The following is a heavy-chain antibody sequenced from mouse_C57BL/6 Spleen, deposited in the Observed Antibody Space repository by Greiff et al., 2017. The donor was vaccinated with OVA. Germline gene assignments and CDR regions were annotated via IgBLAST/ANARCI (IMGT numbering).Heavy chain of an antibody. CDR3: ARSTTEYYFDY. CDR1: GYAFSSYW. V-gene: IGHV1-80*01. D-gene: IGHD1-1*01. J-gene: IGHJ2*01. CDR2: IYPGVGVT. Sequence: QVQLKESGAELVKPGASVKISCKASGYAFSSYWMNWVKQRPGKGLEWIGQIYPGVGVTNYNGKFKGKATLTADKSSSTAYMQLSSLTSEDSAVYFCARSTTEYYFDYWGQGTTLTVSS.